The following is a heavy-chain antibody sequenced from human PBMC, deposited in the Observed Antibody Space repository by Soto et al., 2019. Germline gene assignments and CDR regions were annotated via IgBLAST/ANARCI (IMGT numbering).Heavy chain of an antibody. CDR3: ARSDSKYAPFDY. V-gene: IGHV4-39*01. Sequence: SETLSLTCTVSGGSISSSSYYWGWIRQPPGKGLEWIGSIYYSGSTYYNPSLKSRVTISVDTSKNQFSLKLSSVTAADTAVYYCARSDSKYAPFDYWGQGTLVTVSS. CDR1: GGSISSSSYY. CDR2: IYYSGST. J-gene: IGHJ4*02. D-gene: IGHD4-4*01.